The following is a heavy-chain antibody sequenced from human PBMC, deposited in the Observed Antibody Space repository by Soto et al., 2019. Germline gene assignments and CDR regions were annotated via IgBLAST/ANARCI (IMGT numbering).Heavy chain of an antibody. CDR3: TREIPYFDS. Sequence: GGSLRLSCATSGFTFTYFSISWVRQAPGRGLEWVGFIRSKDYGGTTEYAASVKGRFAISRDDSTGIAYLQMNSLKNEDTAVYYCTREIPYFDSWGQGTLVTVSS. CDR1: GFTFTYFS. V-gene: IGHV3-49*02. J-gene: IGHJ4*02. CDR2: IRSKDYGGTT.